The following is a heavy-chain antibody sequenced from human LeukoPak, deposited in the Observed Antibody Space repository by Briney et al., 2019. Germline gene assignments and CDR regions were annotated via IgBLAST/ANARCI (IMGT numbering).Heavy chain of an antibody. CDR1: GGSISSSNW. CDR2: IYHSGST. J-gene: IGHJ3*02. V-gene: IGHV4-4*02. CDR3: ARDGRDRPYAFDI. Sequence: PSGTLSLTCAVSGGSISSSNWWSWARQPPGKGLEWIGEIYHSGSTNYNPSLKSRVTISVDTSKNQFSLKLSSVTAADTAVYYCARDGRDRPYAFDIWGQGTMVTVSS. D-gene: IGHD1-26*01.